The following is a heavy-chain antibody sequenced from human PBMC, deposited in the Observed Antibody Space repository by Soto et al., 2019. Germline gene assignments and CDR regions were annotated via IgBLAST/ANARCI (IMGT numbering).Heavy chain of an antibody. Sequence: ELQLVESGGVLIQPGGSLRLSCVASGFTVSNNFVNWVRQAPGKGLEWVSVIYTDGTIYYADSVRGRFTISRDNSKNTLYLQMTSLRAEDTAVYYCEREYSGSHGPFDFWGPGTLVTVSS. CDR2: IYTDGTI. J-gene: IGHJ4*02. CDR3: EREYSGSHGPFDF. V-gene: IGHV3-53*01. D-gene: IGHD1-26*01. CDR1: GFTVSNNF.